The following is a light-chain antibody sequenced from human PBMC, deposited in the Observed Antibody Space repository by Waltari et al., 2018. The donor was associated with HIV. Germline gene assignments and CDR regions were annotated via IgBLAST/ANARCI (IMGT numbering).Light chain of an antibody. Sequence: QSVLTQPPSVSGAPGQRVTISCTGTSPNIGAGYDVQWYQQLPGTATKLLIYDNNNRPSVVPDRFSGSKSGTSASLAITGLQTDDEADYYCQSYDSSLSGWVFGGGTKLTVL. CDR2: DNN. CDR3: QSYDSSLSGWV. J-gene: IGLJ3*02. CDR1: SPNIGAGYD. V-gene: IGLV1-40*01.